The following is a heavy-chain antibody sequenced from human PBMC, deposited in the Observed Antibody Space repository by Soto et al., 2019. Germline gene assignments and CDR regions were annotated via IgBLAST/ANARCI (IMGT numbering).Heavy chain of an antibody. CDR1: GYTFTSYY. V-gene: IGHV1-46*01. J-gene: IGHJ4*02. Sequence: QVQLVQSGAEVKKPGASVKVSCKASGYTFTSYYMHWVRQAPGQGLEWMGIINPSGGSTSYAQKIQGRVTRTRDTSTSTVHIELSSLRSDDTAVYYCAREGVSGIAAAGTDFDCWGQGTLVTVSS. CDR2: INPSGGST. D-gene: IGHD6-13*01. CDR3: AREGVSGIAAAGTDFDC.